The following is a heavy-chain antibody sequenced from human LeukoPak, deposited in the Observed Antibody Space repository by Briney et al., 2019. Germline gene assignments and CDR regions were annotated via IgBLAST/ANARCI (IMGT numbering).Heavy chain of an antibody. Sequence: PGGSLRLSCAASGFTFSSYSMNWVRQAPGKGLEWVSSISSRSIYIYYADSVKGRFTISRGNAKNSLYLKMNSLRAEDTAVYYCTSRRWLQNANYYYYYYMDVWGKGTTVTVSS. CDR1: GFTFSSYS. D-gene: IGHD5-24*01. CDR2: ISSRSIYI. CDR3: TSRRWLQNANYYYYYYMDV. V-gene: IGHV3-21*01. J-gene: IGHJ6*03.